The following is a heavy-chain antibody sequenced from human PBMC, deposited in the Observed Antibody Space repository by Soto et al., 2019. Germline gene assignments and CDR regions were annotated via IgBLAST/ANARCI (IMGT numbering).Heavy chain of an antibody. CDR1: GFTFSTYA. CDR3: PKGGRPGYSYGSFDY. CDR2: ISVSGGST. J-gene: IGHJ4*02. D-gene: IGHD5-18*01. Sequence: EVQLLESGGGLVQPGGSLGLSCAASGFTFSTYAMSWVRQAPGKGLEWVSAISVSGGSTYYADSVKGRFTISRDNSKNTLYLQMNSLRAEDTAVSYCPKGGRPGYSYGSFDYWGQGALVTVSS. V-gene: IGHV3-23*01.